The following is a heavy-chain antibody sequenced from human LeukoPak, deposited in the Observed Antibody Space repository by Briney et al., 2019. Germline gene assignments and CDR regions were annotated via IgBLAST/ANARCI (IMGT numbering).Heavy chain of an antibody. J-gene: IGHJ6*02. V-gene: IGHV3-21*01. CDR2: ISSSSSYI. CDR1: GFTFSSYS. CDR3: ARDLNGYCSSTSCYANYYYGMDV. Sequence: GGSLRLSCAASGFTFSSYSMNWVRQAPGKGLEWVSSISSSSSYIYYADSVKGRFTISRDNAENSLYLQMNSLRAEDTAVYYCARDLNGYCSSTSCYANYYYGMDVWGQGTTVTVSS. D-gene: IGHD2-2*01.